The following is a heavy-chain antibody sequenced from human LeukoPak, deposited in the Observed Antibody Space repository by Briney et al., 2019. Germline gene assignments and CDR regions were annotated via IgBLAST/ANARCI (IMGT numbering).Heavy chain of an antibody. J-gene: IGHJ5*02. CDR2: IDPSDSYT. D-gene: IGHD5-12*01. Sequence: PGESLKISCKGSGYSFTSYWISWVRQMPGKGLEWMGTIDPSDSYTNYSPSFQGHVTISADKSISTAYLQWSSLKASDTAMYYCARGGKSAYGWFDPWGQGALATVSS. CDR1: GYSFTSYW. V-gene: IGHV5-10-1*01. CDR3: ARGGKSAYGWFDP.